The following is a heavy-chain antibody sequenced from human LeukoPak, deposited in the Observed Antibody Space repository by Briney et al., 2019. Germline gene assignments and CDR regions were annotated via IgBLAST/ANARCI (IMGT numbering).Heavy chain of an antibody. J-gene: IGHJ4*02. Sequence: GGSLRLSCAASGFTFSSYGITWVRQAPGKGLEWVSTISATGGSTYYADSVKGRFTISRDNSKDTLYLQMNSLRAEDTAVYYCAKVSYDSSGYPYWGQGTLVTVSS. V-gene: IGHV3-23*01. CDR3: AKVSYDSSGYPY. CDR2: ISATGGST. CDR1: GFTFSSYG. D-gene: IGHD3-22*01.